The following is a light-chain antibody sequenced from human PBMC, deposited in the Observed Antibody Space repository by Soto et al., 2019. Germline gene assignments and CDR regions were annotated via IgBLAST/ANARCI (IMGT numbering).Light chain of an antibody. V-gene: IGKV1-39*01. CDR2: AAS. J-gene: IGKJ1*01. Sequence: DIQMTQSPSSLSAAVGDRVTITCRASQSISSYLNWYQQKPGKAPKLLISAASSLQSGVPSRFSGSGSGTEFTLTISSLQPEDFATYYCQQTYTTPWTVGQGTKVDIK. CDR1: QSISSY. CDR3: QQTYTTPWT.